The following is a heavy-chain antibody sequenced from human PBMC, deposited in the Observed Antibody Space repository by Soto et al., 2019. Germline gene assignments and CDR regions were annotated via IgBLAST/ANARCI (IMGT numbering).Heavy chain of an antibody. CDR1: GFTFSSDW. CDR3: ARGIQQLGS. D-gene: IGHD6-13*01. CDR2: IKEDGSEK. J-gene: IGHJ6*02. Sequence: PGGSLRLSCAASGFTFSSDWMTWVRQAPGKGLEWVANIKEDGSEKYYVDSVKGRFTISRDNAEKSLYLQMNSLRAEDSAVYYCARGIQQLGSWGQGTTVTVSS. V-gene: IGHV3-7*03.